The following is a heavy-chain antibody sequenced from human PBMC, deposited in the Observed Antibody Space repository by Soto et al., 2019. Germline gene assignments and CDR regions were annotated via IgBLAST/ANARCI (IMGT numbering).Heavy chain of an antibody. Sequence: SVKVSCNASGGTFSSYAISWVRQAPGQGLEWLGGIIPIFGTANYAQKFQGRVTITSDESTSTAYMELSSLRSEDTAVYYCARVTGCSSTSCYHSEAYCFDXWGQGTLVTVSX. CDR3: ARVTGCSSTSCYHSEAYCFDX. CDR1: GGTFSSYA. CDR2: IIPIFGTA. V-gene: IGHV1-69*13. J-gene: IGHJ4*02. D-gene: IGHD2-2*01.